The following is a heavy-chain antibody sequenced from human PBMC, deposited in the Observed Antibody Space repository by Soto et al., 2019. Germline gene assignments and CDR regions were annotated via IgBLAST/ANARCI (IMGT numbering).Heavy chain of an antibody. CDR3: AREKCERDNYVEFDY. J-gene: IGHJ4*02. CDR1: GFTFSSYG. D-gene: IGHD3-10*02. CDR2: IWYDGSNK. Sequence: GGSLRLSCAASGFTFSSYGMHWVRQAPGKGLEWVAVIWYDGSNKYYADSVKGRFTITRDKSKNTLYLQMNSLRAEDTAVYYCAREKCERDNYVEFDYWGQGTPVTVSS. V-gene: IGHV3-33*01.